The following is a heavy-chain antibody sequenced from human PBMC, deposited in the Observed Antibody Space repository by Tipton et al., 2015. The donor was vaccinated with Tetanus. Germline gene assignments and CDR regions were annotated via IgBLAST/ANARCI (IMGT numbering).Heavy chain of an antibody. Sequence: QVQLVQSGAEMKKPGASAKVSCKASGYTFTGYYIYWVRQAPGQGLEWMGWIDPNSGATVYAQKFQGRVTMTRDTSISTAYMELRSLRSDDTAVYYCARDRGDYIYYGMDVWGPGTTVTVS. CDR3: ARDRGDYIYYGMDV. CDR1: GYTFTGYY. CDR2: IDPNSGAT. V-gene: IGHV1-2*02. J-gene: IGHJ6*02. D-gene: IGHD3-22*01.